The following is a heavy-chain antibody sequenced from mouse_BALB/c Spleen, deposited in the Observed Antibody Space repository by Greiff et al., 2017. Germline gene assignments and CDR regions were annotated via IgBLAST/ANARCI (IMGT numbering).Heavy chain of an antibody. CDR3: ARHGDYYGSSDY. CDR2: ISSGGSYT. V-gene: IGHV5-9-3*01. J-gene: IGHJ2*01. CDR1: GFTFSSYA. D-gene: IGHD1-1*01. Sequence: EVNLVESGGGLVKPGGSLKLSCAASGFTFSSYAMSWVRQTPEKRLEWVATISSGGSYTYYPDSVKGRFTISRDNAKNTLYLQMSSLRSEDTAMYYCARHGDYYGSSDYWGQGTTLTVSS.